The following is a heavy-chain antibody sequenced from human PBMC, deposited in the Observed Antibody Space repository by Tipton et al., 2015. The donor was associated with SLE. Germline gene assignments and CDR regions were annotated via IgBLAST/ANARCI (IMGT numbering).Heavy chain of an antibody. V-gene: IGHV4-34*01. CDR2: INHSGST. J-gene: IGHJ5*02. D-gene: IGHD3-22*01. Sequence: LRLSCAVYGGSFSGYYWSWIRQPPGKGLEWIGEINHSGSTNYNPSLKSRVTISVDTSKNQFSLKLSSVTAADAAVYYCARGDSCGYYYRPWFDPWGQGTLVTVSS. CDR3: ARGDSCGYYYRPWFDP. CDR1: GGSFSGYY.